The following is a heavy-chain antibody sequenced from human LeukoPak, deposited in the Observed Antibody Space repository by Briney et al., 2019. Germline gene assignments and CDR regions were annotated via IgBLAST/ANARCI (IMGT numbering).Heavy chain of an antibody. D-gene: IGHD1-26*01. CDR3: TGASHPQTGPYDGMDV. J-gene: IGHJ6*02. CDR1: GFTFSSYA. Sequence: GGSLRLSCAASGFTFSSYAMSWVRQAPGKGLEWVSAISGSGGSTYYADSVKGRFTISRDNSRSTASLQLSSLREEDTAVYYCTGASHPQTGPYDGMDVWGRGTTVVVSS. CDR2: ISGSGGST. V-gene: IGHV3-23*01.